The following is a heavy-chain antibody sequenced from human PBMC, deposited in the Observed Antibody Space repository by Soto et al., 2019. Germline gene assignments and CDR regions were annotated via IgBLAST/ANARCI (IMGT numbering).Heavy chain of an antibody. CDR1: GYTFTSYA. J-gene: IGHJ6*02. Sequence: GASVKVSCKASGYTFTSYAMHWVRQAPGQRLEWMGWINAGNGNTKYSQKFQGRVTITRDTSASTAYMELSSLRSEDTAVYYCARDLSYYDILTGHQYYYYGMDVWGQGTTVTVSS. D-gene: IGHD3-9*01. CDR3: ARDLSYYDILTGHQYYYYGMDV. CDR2: INAGNGNT. V-gene: IGHV1-3*01.